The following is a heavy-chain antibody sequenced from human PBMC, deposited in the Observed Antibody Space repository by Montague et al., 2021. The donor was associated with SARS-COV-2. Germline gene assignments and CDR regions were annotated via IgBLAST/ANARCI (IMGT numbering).Heavy chain of an antibody. CDR1: GVSINNNNYY. CDR2: IYYSGST. Sequence: SETRYITCDVSGVSINNNNYYWGWIRQPPGKGLEWIGTIYYSGSTYYNPSLKSRVTISVDTSKNQFSLRVRSVTAADTAVYYCARHLFSFSDSGTLGYFDYWGHGTLVAVS. V-gene: IGHV4-39*01. CDR3: ARHLFSFSDSGTLGYFDY. J-gene: IGHJ4*01. D-gene: IGHD3-10*01.